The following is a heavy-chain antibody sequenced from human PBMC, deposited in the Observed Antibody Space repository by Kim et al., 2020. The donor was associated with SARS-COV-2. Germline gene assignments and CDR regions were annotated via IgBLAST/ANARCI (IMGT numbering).Heavy chain of an antibody. J-gene: IGHJ2*01. CDR3: ARGPRGGYFDL. Sequence: KTYAASVKGRLTISRDNSKNTLYLQMNSLRAEDTAVYYCARGPRGGYFDLWGRGTLVTVSS. V-gene: IGHV3-33*01. D-gene: IGHD3-10*01. CDR2: K.